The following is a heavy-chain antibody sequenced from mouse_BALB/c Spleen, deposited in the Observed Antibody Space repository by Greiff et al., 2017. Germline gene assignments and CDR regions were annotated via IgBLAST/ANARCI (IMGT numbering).Heavy chain of an antibody. CDR2: ISDGGSYT. V-gene: IGHV5-4*02. CDR3: ARDDYYGSSYWYFDV. Sequence: EVMLVESGGGLVKPGGSLKLSCAASGFTFSDYYMYWVRQTPEKRLEWVATISDGGSYTYYPDSVKGRFTISRDNAKNNLYLQMSSLKSEDTAMYYCARDDYYGSSYWYFDVWGAGTTVTVAS. D-gene: IGHD1-1*01. CDR1: GFTFSDYY. J-gene: IGHJ1*01.